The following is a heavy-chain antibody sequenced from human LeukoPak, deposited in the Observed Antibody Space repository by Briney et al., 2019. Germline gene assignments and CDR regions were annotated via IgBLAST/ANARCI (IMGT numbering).Heavy chain of an antibody. CDR3: AREDSSGLDY. CDR1: GFTLSSYA. V-gene: IGHV3-7*03. J-gene: IGHJ4*02. Sequence: PGGSLRLSCAASGFTLSSYAMTWVRQAPGKGLEWVANIKQDGSEKYYVDSVKGRFTISRDNAKNSLYLQMNSLRAEDTAVYYCAREDSSGLDYWGQGTLVTVSS. CDR2: IKQDGSEK. D-gene: IGHD6-19*01.